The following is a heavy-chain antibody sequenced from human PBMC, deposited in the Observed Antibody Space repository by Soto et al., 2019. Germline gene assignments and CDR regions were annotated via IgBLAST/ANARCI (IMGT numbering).Heavy chain of an antibody. Sequence: QVQLVESGGGVVQPGRSLRLSCPASGFTFRNYGMHWVRQAPGKGLEWLAVIWYDGSNKYYADSVKGRFTISRDNSKNTLYLEMNSLRDEDTAVYYCARDVRSRRYDLWGQGTLVIVSS. J-gene: IGHJ5*02. D-gene: IGHD3-10*02. CDR2: IWYDGSNK. V-gene: IGHV3-33*01. CDR3: ARDVRSRRYDL. CDR1: GFTFRNYG.